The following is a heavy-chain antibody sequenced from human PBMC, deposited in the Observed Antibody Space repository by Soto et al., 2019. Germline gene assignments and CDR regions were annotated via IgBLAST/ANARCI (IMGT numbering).Heavy chain of an antibody. J-gene: IGHJ6*02. CDR2: ISYGGST. CDR3: AKDADSSGWSASFGKYYYYGMDV. CDR1: GFTFSSYA. Sequence: LRLSCAASGFTFSSYAMHWVRQAPGKGLEWVAVISYGGSTYYADSVKGRFTISRDNSKNTLYLQMNSLRAEDTAVYYCAKDADSSGWSASFGKYYYYGMDVWGQGTTVTVSS. V-gene: IGHV3-30-3*01. D-gene: IGHD6-19*01.